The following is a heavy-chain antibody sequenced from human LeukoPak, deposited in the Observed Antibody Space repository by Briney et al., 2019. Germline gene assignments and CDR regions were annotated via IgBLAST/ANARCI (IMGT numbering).Heavy chain of an antibody. V-gene: IGHV3-30*04. J-gene: IGHJ4*02. CDR2: ISYDGSNK. D-gene: IGHD4-17*01. CDR1: GFTFSSYA. Sequence: PGRSLRLSCAASGFTFSSYAMHWVRQAPGKGLEWVADISYDGSNKYYADSVKGRFTISRDNSKNTLYLQMNSLRAEDTAVYYCARHSSYGDFDYWGQGTLVTVSS. CDR3: ARHSSYGDFDY.